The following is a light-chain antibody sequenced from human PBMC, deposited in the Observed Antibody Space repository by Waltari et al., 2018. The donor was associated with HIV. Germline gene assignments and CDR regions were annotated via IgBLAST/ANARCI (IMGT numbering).Light chain of an antibody. J-gene: IGLJ3*02. CDR2: EDN. CDR3: QSFNDNSEWV. Sequence: NFILTQTHSVSASPGETVIISCTRSSASIASNYVHWFQQRPGAAPTTLIYEDNQRSSGIPDRFSGSIDTSSNSASLTISGLKTEDEADYYCQSFNDNSEWVFGGGTKVTVL. V-gene: IGLV6-57*03. CDR1: SASIASNY.